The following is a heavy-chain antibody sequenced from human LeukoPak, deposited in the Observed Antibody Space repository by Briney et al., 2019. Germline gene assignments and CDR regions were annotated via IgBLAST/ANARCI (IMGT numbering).Heavy chain of an antibody. V-gene: IGHV4-59*08. CDR1: GGSISSYY. J-gene: IGHJ3*01. D-gene: IGHD6-19*01. Sequence: SETLSLTCTVSGGSISSYYWSWIRQPPGKGLEWIGYIYYSGSTNYNPSLKSRVTISVDTSKNQFSLKLSFVTAADTAIYYCVRHGVISVAGLDAFDVWGQGITVTVSS. CDR2: IYYSGST. CDR3: VRHGVISVAGLDAFDV.